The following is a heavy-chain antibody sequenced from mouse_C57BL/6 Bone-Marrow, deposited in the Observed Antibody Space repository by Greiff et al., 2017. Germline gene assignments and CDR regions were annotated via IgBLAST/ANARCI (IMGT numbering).Heavy chain of an antibody. CDR1: GFTFSSYA. V-gene: IGHV5-4*01. D-gene: IGHD2-3*01. J-gene: IGHJ1*03. Sequence: EVMLVESGGGLVKPGGSLKLSCAASGFTFSSYAMSWVRQTPEKRLEWVATISDGGSYTYYPDNVKGRFTISRDNAKNNLYLQMSHLKSEDTAMYYCARDSQIYDGYYLYFDVWGTGTTVTVSS. CDR3: ARDSQIYDGYYLYFDV. CDR2: ISDGGSYT.